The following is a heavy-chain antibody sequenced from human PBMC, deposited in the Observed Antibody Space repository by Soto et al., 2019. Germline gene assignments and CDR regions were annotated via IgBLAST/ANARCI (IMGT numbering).Heavy chain of an antibody. J-gene: IGHJ4*02. V-gene: IGHV1-18*04. Sequence: ASVKVSCKASGYTFTSYGISWVRQAPGQGLEWMGWISAYNGNTNYAQKLQGRVTMTTDTSTSTAYMELRSLRSDDTAVYYCARGLGDYDFWSGSIPGTYWGQGTLVTVSS. D-gene: IGHD3-3*01. CDR1: GYTFTSYG. CDR3: ARGLGDYDFWSGSIPGTY. CDR2: ISAYNGNT.